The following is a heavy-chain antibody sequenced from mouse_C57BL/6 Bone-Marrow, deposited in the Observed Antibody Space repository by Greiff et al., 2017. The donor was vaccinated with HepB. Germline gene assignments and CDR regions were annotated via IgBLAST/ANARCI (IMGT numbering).Heavy chain of an antibody. CDR3: ARDRTTVVARYFDV. V-gene: IGHV1-69*01. D-gene: IGHD1-1*01. J-gene: IGHJ1*03. CDR2: IDPSDSYT. Sequence: QVQLQQPGAELVMPGASVKLSCKASGYTFTSYWMHWVKQRPGQGLEWIGEIDPSDSYTNYNQKFKGKSTLTVDKSSSTAYMQLSSLTSEDSAVYDCARDRTTVVARYFDVWGTGTTVTVSS. CDR1: GYTFTSYW.